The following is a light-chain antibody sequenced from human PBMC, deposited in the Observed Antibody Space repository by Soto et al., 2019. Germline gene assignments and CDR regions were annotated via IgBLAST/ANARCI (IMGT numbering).Light chain of an antibody. J-gene: IGKJ1*01. CDR2: DAS. V-gene: IGKV3-11*01. Sequence: VLTQSPATLSLSPGERATLSCRASENVRTFVDWYQQKPGQAPRLLIYDASNRATDIPARFSGSGSGTDFTLTISGLQSEDFGLYYCQQYNNWQTFGQGTKVDIK. CDR3: QQYNNWQT. CDR1: ENVRTF.